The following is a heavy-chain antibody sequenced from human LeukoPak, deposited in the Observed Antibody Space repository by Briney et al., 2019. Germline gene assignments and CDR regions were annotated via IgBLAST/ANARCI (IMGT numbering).Heavy chain of an antibody. D-gene: IGHD6-6*01. CDR3: ARVDSSSSGLANFDY. CDR1: GGSISSTNYY. CDR2: IYHSGST. Sequence: PSETLSPTCTVSGGSISSTNYYWSWIRQPPGKGLEWIGYIYHSGSTYYNPSLKSRVTISVDRSKNQFSLKLSSVTAADTAVYYCARVDSSSSGLANFDYWGQGTLVTVSS. V-gene: IGHV4-30-2*01. J-gene: IGHJ4*02.